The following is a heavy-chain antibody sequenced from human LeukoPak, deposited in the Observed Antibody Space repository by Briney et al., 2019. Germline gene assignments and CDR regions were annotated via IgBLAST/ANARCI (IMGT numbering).Heavy chain of an antibody. V-gene: IGHV4-34*01. CDR2: INHSGST. D-gene: IGHD1-26*01. J-gene: IGHJ4*02. CDR1: GRSFSGYY. Sequence: KPSETLSLTCAVYGRSFSGYYCSWIRQPPGKGLEWIGEINHSGSTNSNPSLKSRVTISVDTSKNQFSLKRSAVTAADTAVYYCARPRIVGATKAPFDYWGQGTLVTVSS. CDR3: ARPRIVGATKAPFDY.